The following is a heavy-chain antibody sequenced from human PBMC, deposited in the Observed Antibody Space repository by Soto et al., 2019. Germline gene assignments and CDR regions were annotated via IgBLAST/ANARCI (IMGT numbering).Heavy chain of an antibody. D-gene: IGHD3-16*01. CDR1: GYTFTGYY. J-gene: IGHJ3*02. CDR2: INPSGGST. V-gene: IGHV1-46*03. Sequence: GASVKVSCKASGYTFTGYYMHWVRQAPGQGLEWMGIINPSGGSTSYAQKFQGRVTMTRDTSTSTVYMELSSLRSEDTAVYYCACTFTGPTAFDIWGQGTMVTVSS. CDR3: ACTFTGPTAFDI.